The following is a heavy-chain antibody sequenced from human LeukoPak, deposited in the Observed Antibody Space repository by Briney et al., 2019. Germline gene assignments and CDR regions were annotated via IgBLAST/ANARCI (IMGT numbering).Heavy chain of an antibody. CDR3: ASSARGYSYGSPGGFDP. V-gene: IGHV4-39*01. J-gene: IGHJ5*02. CDR2: IYYSGGT. CDR1: GGSISSSSYY. D-gene: IGHD5-18*01. Sequence: PSETLSLTCTVSGGSISSSSYYWGWIRQPPGKGLEWIGSIYYSGGTYYNPSLKSRVTISVDTSKNQFSLKLSSVTAADTAVYYCASSARGYSYGSPGGFDPWGQGTLVTVSS.